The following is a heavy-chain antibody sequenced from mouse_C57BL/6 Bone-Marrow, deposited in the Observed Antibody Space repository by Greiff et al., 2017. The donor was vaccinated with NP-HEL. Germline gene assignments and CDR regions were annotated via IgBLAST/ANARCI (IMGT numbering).Heavy chain of an antibody. CDR2: IDPENGDT. J-gene: IGHJ4*01. Sequence: EVQVVESGAELVRPGASVKLSCTASGFNIKDDYMHWVKQRPEQGLEWIGWIDPENGDTEYASKFQGKATITADTSSNTAYLQLSSLTSEDTAVYYCARVGYDGYYGYYAMDYWGQGTSVTVSS. D-gene: IGHD2-3*01. CDR3: ARVGYDGYYGYYAMDY. V-gene: IGHV14-4*01. CDR1: GFNIKDDY.